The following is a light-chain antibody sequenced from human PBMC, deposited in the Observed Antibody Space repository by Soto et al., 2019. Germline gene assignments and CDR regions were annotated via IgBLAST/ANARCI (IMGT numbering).Light chain of an antibody. J-gene: IGLJ3*02. CDR3: GTWDSSLSVVV. V-gene: IGLV1-51*01. Sequence: QSVLTQPPSVSAAPGQKVTISSSGSTSNIGNHYVSWYQQLPGTAPKLLIYDNSERPSGIPDRFSGSKSGTSATLGITGLQTGDEADYYCGTWDSSLSVVVFGGGTQLTVL. CDR1: TSNIGNHY. CDR2: DNS.